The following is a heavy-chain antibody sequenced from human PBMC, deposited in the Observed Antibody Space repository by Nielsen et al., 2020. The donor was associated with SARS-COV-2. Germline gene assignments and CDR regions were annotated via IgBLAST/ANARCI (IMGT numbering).Heavy chain of an antibody. CDR2: IYSGGST. V-gene: IGHV3-53*01. CDR3: AKGRLRYFDWLTSFDY. J-gene: IGHJ4*02. D-gene: IGHD3-9*01. Sequence: GGSLRLSCAASGFTVSSNYMSWVRQAPGKGLEWVSVIYSGGSTYYADSVKGRFTISRDNSKNTLYLQMNSLRAEDTAVYYCAKGRLRYFDWLTSFDYWGQGTLVTVSS. CDR1: GFTVSSNY.